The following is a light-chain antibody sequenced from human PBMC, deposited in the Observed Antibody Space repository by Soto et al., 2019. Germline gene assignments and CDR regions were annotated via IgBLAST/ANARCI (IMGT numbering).Light chain of an antibody. J-gene: IGLJ2*01. CDR1: SSDVGGYNY. CDR3: SSYTGTTTLVE. V-gene: IGLV2-14*01. Sequence: QSVLTQPASVSGSPGQSITISCTGTSSDVGGYNYVSWYQQHPGKAPKLIIFEVSYRASGVSIRFSGSKSGNTASLTISGLQAEDEADYYCSSYTGTTTLVEFGGGTKLTVL. CDR2: EVS.